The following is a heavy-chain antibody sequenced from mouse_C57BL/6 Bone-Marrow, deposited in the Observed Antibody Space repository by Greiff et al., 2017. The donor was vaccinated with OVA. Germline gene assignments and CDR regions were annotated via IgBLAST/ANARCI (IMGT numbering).Heavy chain of an antibody. J-gene: IGHJ3*01. D-gene: IGHD2-4*01. CDR1: GYTFTTYP. CDR2: FNPYNDDT. CDR3: ARPGDDDGDWFAY. V-gene: IGHV1-47*01. Sequence: QVQLKQSGAELVKPGASVKMSCKASGYTFTTYPIEWMKQTHGKSLEWIGNFNPYNDDTKYNEKFKGKATLTVEKSSSTVYLELSRLTSDDSAVYYCARPGDDDGDWFAYWGQGTLVTVSA.